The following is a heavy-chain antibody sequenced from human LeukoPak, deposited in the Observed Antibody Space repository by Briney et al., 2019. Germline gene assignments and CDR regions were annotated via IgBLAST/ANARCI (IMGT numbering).Heavy chain of an antibody. CDR3: SXXXYYSDLTFHLHY. V-gene: IGHV1-2*02. J-gene: IGHJ4*02. Sequence: ASVKVTFKTSGYTFTCYYPHWVRQAPGQGREGMGFINPSSGDTKYAQKLQGRGTMTMDRAITTAYMGLSRRRADDEALYFFSXXXYYSDLTFHLHYWGQGTLVTVSS. CDR2: INPSSGDT. D-gene: IGHD3-22*01. CDR1: GYTFTCYY.